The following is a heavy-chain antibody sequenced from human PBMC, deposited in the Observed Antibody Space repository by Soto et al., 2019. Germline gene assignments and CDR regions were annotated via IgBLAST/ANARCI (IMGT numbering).Heavy chain of an antibody. D-gene: IGHD6-13*01. V-gene: IGHV3-23*01. CDR3: AKAKEQQLTH. CDR1: GFTFSSYS. CDR2: ISGSGGST. J-gene: IGHJ4*02. Sequence: GSLRLSCAASGFTFSSYSMIWVRQAPGKGLEWVSAISGSGGSTYYADSVKGRFTISRDNSKNTLYLQMNSLRAEDTAVYYCAKAKEQQLTHWGQGTLVTVSS.